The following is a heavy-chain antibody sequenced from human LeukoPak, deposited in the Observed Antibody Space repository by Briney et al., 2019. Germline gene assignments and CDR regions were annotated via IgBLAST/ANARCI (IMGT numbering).Heavy chain of an antibody. D-gene: IGHD3-16*01. J-gene: IGHJ3*02. CDR3: ARWGLGKGNTFDI. V-gene: IGHV3-74*01. CDR1: GFTFSSYW. CDR2: INSDGSST. Sequence: GGSLRLSCAVSGFTFSSYWMHWVRQAPGKGLVWVSRINSDGSSTSYADSVKGRFTISRDNAKNTLYLQMNSLRAEDTAVYYCARWGLGKGNTFDIWGQGTMVTVSS.